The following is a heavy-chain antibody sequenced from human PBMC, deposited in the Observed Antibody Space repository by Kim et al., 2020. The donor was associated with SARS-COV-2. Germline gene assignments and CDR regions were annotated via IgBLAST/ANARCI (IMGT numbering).Heavy chain of an antibody. CDR2: ISGSGGST. D-gene: IGHD3-3*01. V-gene: IGHV3-23*01. CDR3: AKDQQPNYFSYYYGMDV. CDR1: GFTFSSYA. J-gene: IGHJ6*02. Sequence: GGSLRLSCAASGFTFSSYAMSWVRQAPGKGLEWVSAISGSGGSTYYADSVKGRFTISRDNSKNTLYLQMNSLRAEDTAVYYCAKDQQPNYFSYYYGMDVWGQGTTVTVSS.